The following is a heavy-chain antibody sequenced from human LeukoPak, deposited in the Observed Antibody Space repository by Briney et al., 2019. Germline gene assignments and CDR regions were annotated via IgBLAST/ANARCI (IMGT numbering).Heavy chain of an antibody. J-gene: IGHJ5*02. CDR2: INPNSGGT. CDR3: ARDKGGVVPAAIFFDP. CDR1: GYTFTGYY. V-gene: IGHV1-2*02. D-gene: IGHD2-2*01. Sequence: ASVTVSCXXSGYTFTGYYMXWVRQAPGQGLEWMGWINPNSGGTNYAQKFQGRVTMTRDTSISTAYMELSRLRSDDTAVYYCARDKGGVVPAAIFFDPWGQGTLVTVSS.